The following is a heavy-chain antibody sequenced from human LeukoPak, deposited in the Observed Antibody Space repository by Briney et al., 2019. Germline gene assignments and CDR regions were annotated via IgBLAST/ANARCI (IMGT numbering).Heavy chain of an antibody. Sequence: SETLSLTCNVSGGSISRGGNYWSWIRQHPGKGLEWIGYMYHSGTSYYNPSLQNRVIISVDTSQNQISLNLRSVTAADTAVYFCARVARYVRAFDLWGQGTLVTVSS. CDR3: ARVARYVRAFDL. V-gene: IGHV4-31*03. J-gene: IGHJ3*01. CDR2: MYHSGTS. CDR1: GGSISRGGNY. D-gene: IGHD3-16*01.